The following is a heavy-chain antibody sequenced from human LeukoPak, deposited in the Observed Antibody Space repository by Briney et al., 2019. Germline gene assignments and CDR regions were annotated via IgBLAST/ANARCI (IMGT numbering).Heavy chain of an antibody. V-gene: IGHV3-7*01. CDR2: IKQDGSLK. Sequence: GGSLRLSCATSGLSFNTAWMSWVRQAPGKGLEWVANIKQDGSLKTYVDSVKGRFTVSRDNAIHSLYLQMNSLRAEDTAVYYCARGDGSSSGLYFDSWGQGTLVTVSS. J-gene: IGHJ4*02. D-gene: IGHD6-6*01. CDR1: GLSFNTAW. CDR3: ARGDGSSSGLYFDS.